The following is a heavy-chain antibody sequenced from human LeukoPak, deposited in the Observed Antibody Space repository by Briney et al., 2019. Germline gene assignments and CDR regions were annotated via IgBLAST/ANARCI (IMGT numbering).Heavy chain of an antibody. D-gene: IGHD3-3*01. CDR2: ISWNSGSI. V-gene: IGHV3-9*01. Sequence: GGSLRLSCAASGFTFSNAWMSWVRQAPGKGLEWVSGISWNSGSIGYADSVKGRFTISRDNAKNSLYLQMNSLRAEDTALYCCAKAQNYDFWSGYWYGMDVWGQGTTVTVSS. J-gene: IGHJ6*02. CDR3: AKAQNYDFWSGYWYGMDV. CDR1: GFTFSNAW.